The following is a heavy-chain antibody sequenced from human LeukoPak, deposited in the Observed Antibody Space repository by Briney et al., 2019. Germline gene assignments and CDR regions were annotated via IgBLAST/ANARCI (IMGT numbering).Heavy chain of an antibody. Sequence: SETLSLTCTVTGGSISSYYWSWIRQPPGKGLEWIGYIFYSGSTSYNPSLKSRVTISGDTSKNQFSLKLSSVTAADTAVYYCARHGYDIWTGHNWFDPWGQGTLVTVSS. J-gene: IGHJ5*02. D-gene: IGHD3/OR15-3a*01. CDR2: IFYSGST. CDR1: GGSISSYY. CDR3: ARHGYDIWTGHNWFDP. V-gene: IGHV4-59*08.